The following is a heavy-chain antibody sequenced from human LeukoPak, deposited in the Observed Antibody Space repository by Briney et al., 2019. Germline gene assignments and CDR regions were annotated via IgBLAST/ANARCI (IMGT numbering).Heavy chain of an antibody. J-gene: IGHJ4*02. CDR1: GFTCSSDA. CDR2: SSGSGGSS. V-gene: IGHV3-23*01. D-gene: IGHD6-19*01. CDR3: AKDPRYSSGCPFDY. Sequence: GGFMRFCCAAAGFTCSSDAMSWGRPAAGKGLEWVAASSGSGGSSYYADSVNGRFTISRDNSKNTLYLKMNGLRAEATAVYHCAKDPRYSSGCPFDYWGQGTLVTVSS.